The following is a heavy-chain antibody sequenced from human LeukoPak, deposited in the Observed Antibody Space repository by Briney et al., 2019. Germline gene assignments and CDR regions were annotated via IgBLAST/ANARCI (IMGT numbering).Heavy chain of an antibody. Sequence: SMKGRLTISRADSKNTVYLQMKSLRPEDTAVYYCAREGHTSGYCGTFDVWGQGTTVAVS. J-gene: IGHJ3*01. V-gene: IGHV3-30*07. CDR3: AREGHTSGYCGTFDV. D-gene: IGHD3-22*01.